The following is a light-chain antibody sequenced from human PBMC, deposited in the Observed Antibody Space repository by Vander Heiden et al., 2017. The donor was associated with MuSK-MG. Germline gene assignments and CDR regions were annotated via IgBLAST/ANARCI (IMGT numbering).Light chain of an antibody. J-gene: IGKJ4*01. CDR3: QQYNSYSRLT. V-gene: IGKV1-5*01. Sequence: DIQMTPSPSTLSASVGDRVTITCRASQSSSSWLVWYQQKPGKAPKLLIYDASSLESGVPSRFSGSGSGTEFTLTISSLQPDDFATYYCQQYNSYSRLTFGGGTKVEIK. CDR1: QSSSSW. CDR2: DAS.